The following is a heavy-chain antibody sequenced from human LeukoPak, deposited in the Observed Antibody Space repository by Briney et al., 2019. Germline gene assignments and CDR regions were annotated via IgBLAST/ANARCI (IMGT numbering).Heavy chain of an antibody. CDR2: IYWNDDK. D-gene: IGHD3-3*01. V-gene: IGHV2-5*01. CDR1: GFSLSTSGVG. Sequence: SGPTLVNPTQTLTLTCTFSGFSLSTSGVGVGWIRQPPGKALEWLALIYWNDDKRYSPSLKSRLTITKDTSKNQVVLTMTNMDPVDTATYYCAHTHLLEWQNDAFDIWGQGTMVTVSS. J-gene: IGHJ3*02. CDR3: AHTHLLEWQNDAFDI.